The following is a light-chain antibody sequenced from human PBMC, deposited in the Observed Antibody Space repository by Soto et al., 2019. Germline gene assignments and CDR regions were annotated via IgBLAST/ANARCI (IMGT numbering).Light chain of an antibody. J-gene: IGLJ2*01. V-gene: IGLV1-51*01. CDR3: GTWDTSLSAVV. CDR2: DNN. Sequence: QSVLTQPPSVSAAPGQKGTISCAGSSSNIGNNYVSWYQHLPGTAPKLLIYDNNERPSGIPDRFSGSKSGTSATLGITGLQAGDEADYYCGTWDTSLSAVVFGGGTKVTVL. CDR1: SSNIGNNY.